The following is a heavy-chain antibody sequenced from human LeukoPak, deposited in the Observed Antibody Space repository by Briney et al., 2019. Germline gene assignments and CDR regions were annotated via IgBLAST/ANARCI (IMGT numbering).Heavy chain of an antibody. J-gene: IGHJ4*02. CDR1: GYTFTSYY. Sequence: GPSVKVSCKASGYTFTSYYMHWVRQAPGQGLEWMGIINPSGGSTSYAQKFQGRVTMTRDTSTSTVYMELSSLRSEDTAVYYCARNDYGDYGHDYWGQGTLVTVSS. CDR3: ARNDYGDYGHDY. CDR2: INPSGGST. D-gene: IGHD4-17*01. V-gene: IGHV1-46*01.